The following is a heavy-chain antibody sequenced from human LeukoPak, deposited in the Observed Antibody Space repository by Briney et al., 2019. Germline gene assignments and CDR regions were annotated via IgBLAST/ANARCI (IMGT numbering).Heavy chain of an antibody. CDR2: ISYDGSNK. CDR1: GFTFSNYA. D-gene: IGHD5-18*01. Sequence: GGSLRLSCAASGFTFSNYAMHWVRQAPGKGLEWVAVISYDGSNKYYADSVKGRFTISRDNSKNTLYLQMNSLRAEDTAVYYCARDRNSYGDTYYFDYWGQGTLVTVSS. J-gene: IGHJ4*02. V-gene: IGHV3-30-3*01. CDR3: ARDRNSYGDTYYFDY.